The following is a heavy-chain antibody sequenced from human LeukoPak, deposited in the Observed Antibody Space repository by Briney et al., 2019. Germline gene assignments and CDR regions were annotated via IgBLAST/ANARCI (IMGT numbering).Heavy chain of an antibody. CDR1: GYTFTSYG. D-gene: IGHD3-22*01. Sequence: ASVKVSCKASGYTFTSYGISWVRQAPGQGLEWLGWISAYNGNTNYAQKLQGRVTMTTDTSTSTAYMELRSLRSDDTAVYYCAKEWAYYYDVGAFDIWGQGTMVTVSS. CDR2: ISAYNGNT. V-gene: IGHV1-18*01. CDR3: AKEWAYYYDVGAFDI. J-gene: IGHJ3*02.